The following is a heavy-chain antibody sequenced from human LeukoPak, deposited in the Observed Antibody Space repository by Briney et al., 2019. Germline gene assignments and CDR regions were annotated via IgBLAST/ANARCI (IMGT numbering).Heavy chain of an antibody. D-gene: IGHD6-19*01. J-gene: IGHJ4*02. CDR1: GGSFSGYY. CDR3: ARAGYSSGWWSYFDY. Sequence: PSETLSLTCAVYGGSFSGYYWSWIRQPPGKGLEWIGEINHSGSTNYNPSLKSRVTISVDTSKNQFSLKLSSVTAADTAVYYCARAGYSSGWWSYFDYWGQGTLVTVSS. V-gene: IGHV4-34*01. CDR2: INHSGST.